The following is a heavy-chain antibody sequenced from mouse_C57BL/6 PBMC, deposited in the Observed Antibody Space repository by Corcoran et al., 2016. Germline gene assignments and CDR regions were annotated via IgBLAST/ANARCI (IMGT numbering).Heavy chain of an antibody. Sequence: QIQLVQSGPELKKPGETVKISCKASGYTFTTYGMSWVKQAPGKGLKWMGWINTYSGVPTYADDFKGRFAFSLETSASTAYLQINNLKNEDTATYFCAREGNVRRRDAMDYWGQGTSVTVSS. V-gene: IGHV9-3*01. J-gene: IGHJ4*01. CDR3: AREGNVRRRDAMDY. CDR2: INTYSGVP. CDR1: GYTFTTYG.